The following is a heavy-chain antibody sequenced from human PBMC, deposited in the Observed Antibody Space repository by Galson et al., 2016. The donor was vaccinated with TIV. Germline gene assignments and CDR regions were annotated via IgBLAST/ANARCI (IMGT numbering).Heavy chain of an antibody. J-gene: IGHJ3*01. D-gene: IGHD3-10*01. V-gene: IGHV6-1*01. CDR2: TYCRSRCYY. CDR1: GDSVSSNSAA. Sequence: CAISGDSVSSNSAAWNWIRQSPSRGLEWLGRTYCRSRCYYDYAVSVKSRISIESDTSKNQFSLQLNPVSSEDTAVYYCARAAGRNGATGHATCESFDFWGQGTKVTVSS. CDR3: ARAAGRNGATGHATCESFDF.